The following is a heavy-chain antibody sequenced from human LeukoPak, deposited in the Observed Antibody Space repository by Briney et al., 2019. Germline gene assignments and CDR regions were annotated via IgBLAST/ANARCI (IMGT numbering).Heavy chain of an antibody. CDR2: ISYDGSNK. D-gene: IGHD3-10*01. J-gene: IGHJ4*02. V-gene: IGHV3-30-3*01. Sequence: PGRSLRLSCAASGVTFSSYAMHWVRQAPGKGLEWVAVISYDGSNKYYADSVKGRFTISRDNSKNTLYLQMNSLRAEDTAVYYCARVYNDLWFGELYFDYRGQGTLVTVPS. CDR3: ARVYNDLWFGELYFDY. CDR1: GVTFSSYA.